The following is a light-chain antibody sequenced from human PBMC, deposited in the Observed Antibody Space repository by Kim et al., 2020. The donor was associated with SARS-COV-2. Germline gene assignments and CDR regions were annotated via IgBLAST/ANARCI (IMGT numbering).Light chain of an antibody. Sequence: ASVRNRVTITCRGSQSISTYLNWYQQKPGQAPKFLIYAASSLQSGVPSRFSGSGSGTDFTLTISSLQPEDFATYYCQQSYSTPRTFGQGTKVDIK. CDR1: QSISTY. J-gene: IGKJ1*01. CDR2: AAS. V-gene: IGKV1-39*01. CDR3: QQSYSTPRT.